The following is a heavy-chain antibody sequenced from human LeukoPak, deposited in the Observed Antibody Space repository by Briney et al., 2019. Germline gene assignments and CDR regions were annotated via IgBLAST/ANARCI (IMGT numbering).Heavy chain of an antibody. J-gene: IGHJ4*02. D-gene: IGHD3-22*01. V-gene: IGHV1-18*01. CDR1: GYTFTNYG. Sequence: ASVKVSCKASGYTFTNYGITWVRQAPGQGLEWMGWISTYSGNTDGNTKYAQKLQGRVTMTTDTSTSTAYMELRSLRSDDTAVYYCARGYYYDSSGYRHWGQGTLVTVSS. CDR3: ARGYYYDSSGYRH. CDR2: ISTYSGNTDGNT.